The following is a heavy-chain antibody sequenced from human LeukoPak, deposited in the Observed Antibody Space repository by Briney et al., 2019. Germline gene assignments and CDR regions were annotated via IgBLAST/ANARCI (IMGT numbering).Heavy chain of an antibody. J-gene: IGHJ3*02. Sequence: PSETLSLTCTVSGGSISSYYWSWIRQPAGKGLEWIGRIYTSGSTNSNPSLKSRVTISVDTSKNQFSLKLSSVTAADTAVYYCARGIPATDAFDIWGQGTMVTVSS. CDR3: ARGIPATDAFDI. D-gene: IGHD1-26*01. CDR1: GGSISSYY. CDR2: IYTSGST. V-gene: IGHV4-4*07.